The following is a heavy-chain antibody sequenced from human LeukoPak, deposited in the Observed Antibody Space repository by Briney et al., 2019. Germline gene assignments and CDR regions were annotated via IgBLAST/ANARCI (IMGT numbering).Heavy chain of an antibody. V-gene: IGHV3-11*06. CDR3: ARAPHYSNYGPYYYGMDV. CDR2: ISSSSSYT. Sequence: PGGSLRLSCAASGFTFSDYYMSWIRQASGKGLEWVSHISSSSSYTNYADSVKGRFTISRDNAKNSLYLQINSLRAEDTAVYYCARAPHYSNYGPYYYGMDVWGQGTTVTVSS. J-gene: IGHJ6*02. CDR1: GFTFSDYY. D-gene: IGHD4-11*01.